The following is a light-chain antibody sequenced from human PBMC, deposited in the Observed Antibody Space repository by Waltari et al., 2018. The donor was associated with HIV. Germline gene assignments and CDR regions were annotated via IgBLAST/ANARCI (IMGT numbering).Light chain of an antibody. J-gene: IGKJ1*01. CDR2: EAS. Sequence: DIILTQSTLFLSVTPGQPASMSCRSSVSLFYSDGKINLFWYFQRAGQPPQLLLYEASNRASGVPDRFSGSGTETYFTLRISRVEAEDVGVYYCMQSLEGRTFGQGTKLEIK. CDR1: VSLFYSDGKIN. V-gene: IGKV2D-29*01. CDR3: MQSLEGRT.